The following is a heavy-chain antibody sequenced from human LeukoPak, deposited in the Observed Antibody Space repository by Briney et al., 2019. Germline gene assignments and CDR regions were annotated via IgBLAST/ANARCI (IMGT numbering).Heavy chain of an antibody. V-gene: IGHV4-39*01. Sequence: PSETLSLTCTVSGGSISSSSYYWGWIRQPPGKGLEWIGSIYYSGSTYYNPSLKSRVTISVDTSKNQFSLNLRSVTAADTAMYYCARHFDPPRNWYFDLWGRGTLVSVSS. CDR3: ARHFDPPRNWYFDL. CDR1: GGSISSSSYY. J-gene: IGHJ2*01. CDR2: IYYSGST.